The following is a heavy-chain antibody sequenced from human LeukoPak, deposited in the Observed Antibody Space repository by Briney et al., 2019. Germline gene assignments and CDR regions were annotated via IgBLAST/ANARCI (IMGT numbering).Heavy chain of an antibody. CDR2: ISAYKGNT. J-gene: IGHJ4*02. D-gene: IGHD2-2*01. Sequence: ASVKVSCKASGYTFTSYGISWVRQAPGQGLEWMGWISAYKGNTNYAQKLQGRVTMTTDTSTSTAYMELRSLRSDDTAVYYCARDTTEGCSSTSCYYFDYWGQGTLVTVSS. CDR3: ARDTTEGCSSTSCYYFDY. CDR1: GYTFTSYG. V-gene: IGHV1-18*01.